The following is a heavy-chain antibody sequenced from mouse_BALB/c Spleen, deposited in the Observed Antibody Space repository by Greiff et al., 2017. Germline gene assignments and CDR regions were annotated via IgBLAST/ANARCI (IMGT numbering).Heavy chain of an antibody. CDR2: IWAGGST. V-gene: IGHV2-9*02. J-gene: IGHJ4*01. CDR1: GFSLTSYG. CDR3: ARLYYGNYMDY. Sequence: QVQLKQSGPGLVAPSQSLSITCTVSGFSLTSYGVHWVRQPPGKGLEWLGVIWAGGSTNYNSALMSRLSISKDNSKSQVFLKMNSLQTDDTAMYYCARLYYGNYMDYWGQGTSVTVSS. D-gene: IGHD2-1*01.